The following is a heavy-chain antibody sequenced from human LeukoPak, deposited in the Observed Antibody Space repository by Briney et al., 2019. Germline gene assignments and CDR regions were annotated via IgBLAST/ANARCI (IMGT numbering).Heavy chain of an antibody. V-gene: IGHV3-74*01. CDR1: GFTFTNYW. Sequence: GGSLRLSCAASGFTFTNYWMHWVRQVSGKGLVWVSRINSDGSGTRYADFVKGRFTISRDNAKNSLYLQMNSLRADDTAVYYCARCRHFDWPDYYCSYMDVWGKGTTVTISS. CDR3: ARCRHFDWPDYYCSYMDV. CDR2: INSDGSGT. D-gene: IGHD3-9*01. J-gene: IGHJ6*03.